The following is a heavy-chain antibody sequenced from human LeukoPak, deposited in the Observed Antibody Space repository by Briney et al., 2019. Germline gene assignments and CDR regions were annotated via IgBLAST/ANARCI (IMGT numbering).Heavy chain of an antibody. CDR3: ARQTGSGLFILP. Sequence: PGGSLRLSCTASEFTFSTYSMNWVRQAPGKGLEWIGSIYYSGNTYYNASLKSQVSISIDTSKNQFSLRLTSVTAADTAVYYCARQTGSGLFILPGGQGTLVTVSS. CDR1: EFTFSTYSMN. CDR2: IYYSGNT. D-gene: IGHD3/OR15-3a*01. J-gene: IGHJ4*02. V-gene: IGHV4-39*01.